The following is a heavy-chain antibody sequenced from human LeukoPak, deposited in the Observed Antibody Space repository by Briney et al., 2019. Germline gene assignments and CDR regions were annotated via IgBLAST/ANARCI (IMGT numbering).Heavy chain of an antibody. D-gene: IGHD3-22*01. CDR3: ARDAYDSSGYYGY. CDR2: ISCSRSYT. V-gene: IGHV3-11*06. J-gene: IGHJ4*02. CDR1: GFTFSDYY. Sequence: GGSLRLSCAASGFTFSDYYMSWIRQAPGKGLEWVSYISCSRSYTNYADSVKGRFTISRDNAKNSLNLQMNSLRAEDTAVYYCARDAYDSSGYYGYWGQGTLVTVPS.